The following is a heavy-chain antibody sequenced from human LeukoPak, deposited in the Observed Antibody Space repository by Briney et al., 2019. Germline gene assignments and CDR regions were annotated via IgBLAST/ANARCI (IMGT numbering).Heavy chain of an antibody. CDR2: INHSGST. V-gene: IGHV4-39*07. CDR1: GGSISSSSYY. D-gene: IGHD3-10*01. CDR3: ARGGRFGESNSFDY. Sequence: SSETLSLTCTVSGGSISSSSYYWGWIRQPPGKGLEWIGEINHSGSTNYNPSLKSRVTISVDTSKNQFSLKLSSVTAADTAVYYCARGGRFGESNSFDYWGQGTLVTVSS. J-gene: IGHJ4*02.